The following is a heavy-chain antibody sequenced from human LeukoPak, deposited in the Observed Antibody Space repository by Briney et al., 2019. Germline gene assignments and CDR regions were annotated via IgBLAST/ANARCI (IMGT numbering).Heavy chain of an antibody. D-gene: IGHD3-22*01. J-gene: IGHJ3*02. CDR3: ARDYFDSGAFYSDAFDI. CDR2: ISSSSSYI. Sequence: GGSLRLSCAASGFTFSSYSMNWVRQAPGKGLEWVSSISSSSSYIYYADSVKGRFTISRDNAKNSLYLQMNSLRAEDTAVYYCARDYFDSGAFYSDAFDIWGQGTMVTVSS. V-gene: IGHV3-21*01. CDR1: GFTFSSYS.